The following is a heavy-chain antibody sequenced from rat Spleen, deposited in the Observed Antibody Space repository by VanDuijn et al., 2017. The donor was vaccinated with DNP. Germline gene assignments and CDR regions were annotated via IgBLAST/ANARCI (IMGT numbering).Heavy chain of an antibody. D-gene: IGHD1-10*01. J-gene: IGHJ2*01. V-gene: IGHV5S13*01. CDR2: IGSGGVNT. Sequence: EVKLVESGGGLVQPGRSLKLSCAASEFSFSNYGMAWVRQAPTKGLDWVASIGSGGVNTYYRDSVKGRFTLSRDNAKRTLYLQMDSLGSEDTATYYCATQGQLGITWFAYWGRGVMVTVSS. CDR1: EFSFSNYG. CDR3: ATQGQLGITWFAY.